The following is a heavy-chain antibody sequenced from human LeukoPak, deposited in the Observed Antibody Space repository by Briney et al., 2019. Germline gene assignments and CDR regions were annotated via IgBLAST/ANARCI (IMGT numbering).Heavy chain of an antibody. J-gene: IGHJ3*02. D-gene: IGHD6-13*01. V-gene: IGHV1-8*01. CDR3: ARVSIAAAGRPDAFDI. Sequence: ASVKVSCKASGYTFTSYDIHWVRQATGQGLEWMGWMDPNSDNTIYAQKFQGRVTLTRDTSISTAYMELRSLRSEDTAVYYCARVSIAAAGRPDAFDIWGQGTMVTVSS. CDR1: GYTFTSYD. CDR2: MDPNSDNT.